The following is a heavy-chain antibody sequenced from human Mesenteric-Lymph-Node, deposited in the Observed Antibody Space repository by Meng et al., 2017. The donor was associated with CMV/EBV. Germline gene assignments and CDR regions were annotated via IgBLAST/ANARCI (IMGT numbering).Heavy chain of an antibody. Sequence: QVQLQQSGAGLLKPSETLSLTCAVYGGSFSGYYWSWIRQPPGKGLEWIGEINHSGVPNYNPSLKSRVTISLDRSKNQFSLKLSSVTAEDTAVYYCARGSDIPVNNYWGQGTLVTVSS. D-gene: IGHD2-15*01. V-gene: IGHV4-34*01. CDR1: GGSFSGYY. J-gene: IGHJ4*02. CDR3: ARGSDIPVNNY. CDR2: INHSGVP.